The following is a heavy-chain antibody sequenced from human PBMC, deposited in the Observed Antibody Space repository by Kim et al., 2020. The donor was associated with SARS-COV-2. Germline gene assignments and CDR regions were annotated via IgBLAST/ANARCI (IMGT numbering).Heavy chain of an antibody. J-gene: IGHJ4*02. CDR2: ISSSSSYI. Sequence: GGSLRLSCAASGFTFSSYSMNWVRQAPGKGLEWVSSISSSSSYIYYADSVKGRFTISRDNAKNSLYLQMNSLRAEDTAVYYCARVRVKSGSYWSRSLALSVWGQGTLVTVSS. CDR1: GFTFSSYS. D-gene: IGHD1-26*01. CDR3: ARVRVKSGSYWSRSLALSV. V-gene: IGHV3-21*01.